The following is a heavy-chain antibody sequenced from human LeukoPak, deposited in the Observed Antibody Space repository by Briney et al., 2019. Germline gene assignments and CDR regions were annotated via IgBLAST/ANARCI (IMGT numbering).Heavy chain of an antibody. Sequence: PSETLSLTCTVSGYSISSGYYWGWIRQPPGKGLEWIGSIYHSGSTYYNPSLKSRVTMSVDTSKNQFSLKLSSVTAADTAVYYCARAHGFGELLWGQGTLVTVSS. V-gene: IGHV4-38-2*02. CDR2: IYHSGST. CDR3: ARAHGFGELL. J-gene: IGHJ4*02. CDR1: GYSISSGYY. D-gene: IGHD3-10*01.